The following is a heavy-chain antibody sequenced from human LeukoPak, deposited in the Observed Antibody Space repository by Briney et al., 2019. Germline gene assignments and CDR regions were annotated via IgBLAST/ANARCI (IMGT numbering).Heavy chain of an antibody. CDR2: ISSSSSYI. J-gene: IGHJ4*02. D-gene: IGHD2-2*01. CDR1: GFTFSSYS. CDR3: ARDPGDIVVVPAANAHY. Sequence: GGSLRLSCAASGFTFSSYSMNWVRQAPGKGLEWVSSISSSSSYIYYADSVKGRFTISRDNAKNSLYLQMNSLRAEDTAVYYCARDPGDIVVVPAANAHYWGQGTLVTVSS. V-gene: IGHV3-21*01.